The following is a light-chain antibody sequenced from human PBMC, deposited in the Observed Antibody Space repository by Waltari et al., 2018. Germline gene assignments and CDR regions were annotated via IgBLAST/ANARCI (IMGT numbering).Light chain of an antibody. CDR3: CSHTSDDTYV. CDR2: DVN. V-gene: IGLV2-14*03. J-gene: IGLJ1*01. Sequence: QSALTQPASVSGSPGQSITISCTGTSSDVGCYNYVSWYHQHPGKAPKLMIYDVNNRPSGVSNRCSGSKSGNTASLTSAGLQAEDEADYYCCSHTSDDTYVFGSGTKVTVL. CDR1: SSDVGCYNY.